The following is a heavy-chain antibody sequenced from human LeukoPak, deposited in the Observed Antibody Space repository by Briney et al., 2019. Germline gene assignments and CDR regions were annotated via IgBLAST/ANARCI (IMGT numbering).Heavy chain of an antibody. CDR2: IIPILGTA. Sequence: GASVKVSCKASGGTFSSYAINWVRQAPGQGLEWMGGIIPILGTANYAQKFQDRVTNTADESTNTAYMELRSLRSEDTAVYYCASNSRECRGGSCYSAAWFDPWGHGTLITVSS. CDR1: GGTFSSYA. J-gene: IGHJ5*02. CDR3: ASNSRECRGGSCYSAAWFDP. V-gene: IGHV1-69*13. D-gene: IGHD2-15*01.